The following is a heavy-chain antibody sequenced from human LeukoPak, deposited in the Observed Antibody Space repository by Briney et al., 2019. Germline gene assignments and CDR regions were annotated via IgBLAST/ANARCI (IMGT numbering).Heavy chain of an antibody. CDR3: ARPVGITNRVMEDY. CDR2: ISASGDRT. J-gene: IGHJ4*01. CDR1: DFTFDFYW. D-gene: IGHD2-8*01. V-gene: IGHV3-23*01. Sequence: PGGSLRLSCVASDFTFDFYWMTWVRQAPGKGLEWVSSISASGDRTYYPDSVKGRFTISRDNSKNTLYLQMSSLRAEDTAVYYCARPVGITNRVMEDYWGHGTLVTVSS.